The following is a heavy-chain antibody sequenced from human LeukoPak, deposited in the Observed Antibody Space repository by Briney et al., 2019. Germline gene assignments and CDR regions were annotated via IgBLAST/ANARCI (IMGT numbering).Heavy chain of an antibody. CDR2: IIPIFGTA. D-gene: IGHD3-10*01. CDR3: ARDSYYGLGSYNWFDP. J-gene: IGHJ5*02. Sequence: SVKVSCKASGGTFSSYAISWVRQAPGQGLEWMGGIIPIFGTANYAQKFQGRVTITADESTSTAYMELSSLRSEDTAVYYCARDSYYGLGSYNWFDPWGQGTLVTVSS. V-gene: IGHV1-69*13. CDR1: GGTFSSYA.